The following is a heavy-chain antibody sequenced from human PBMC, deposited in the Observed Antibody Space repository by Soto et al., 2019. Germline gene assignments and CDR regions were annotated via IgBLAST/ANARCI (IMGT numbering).Heavy chain of an antibody. CDR1: GYTFTSYD. D-gene: IGHD3-10*01. J-gene: IGHJ4*02. V-gene: IGHV1-8*01. CDR3: ARGMKYYYGSGSHFDY. Sequence: QVQLVQSGAEVKKPGASVKVSCKASGYTFTSYDINWARQATGQGLEWMGWMNPNSGNTGYAQKFQGRVTMTRNTSISTAYMELSSLRSEDTAVYYCARGMKYYYGSGSHFDYWGQGTLVTVSS. CDR2: MNPNSGNT.